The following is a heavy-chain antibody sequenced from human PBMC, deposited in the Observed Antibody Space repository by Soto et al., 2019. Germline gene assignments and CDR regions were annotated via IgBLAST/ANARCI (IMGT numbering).Heavy chain of an antibody. V-gene: IGHV4-30-4*01. CDR3: ARSAAGRYDMDV. CDR1: GGSISSGDYY. J-gene: IGHJ6*02. Sequence: QVQLQESGPGPVKPSQTLSLTCTVSGGSISSGDYYWTWIRQPPGKGLEWIGYIHYRGNTYYNPSLKSPLSMSIDTSKNQLSLKVTSVTAADTAVYYCARSAAGRYDMDVWGQGTTVTVSS. D-gene: IGHD3-10*01. CDR2: IHYRGNT.